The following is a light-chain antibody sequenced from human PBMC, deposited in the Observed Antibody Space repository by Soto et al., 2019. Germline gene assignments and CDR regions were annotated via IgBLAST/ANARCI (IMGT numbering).Light chain of an antibody. V-gene: IGKV3-20*01. J-gene: IGKJ3*01. CDR3: QQYGRPPFT. Sequence: EIVLTQSPGTLSLSPGERATLSCRASQSVSSNYLAWYQQKPGQAPRLLIFGASSRPTGVPDRFSGSGSGTDYSFTISKLEPEDFAVYYCQQYGRPPFTFGPGNREDIK. CDR1: QSVSSNY. CDR2: GAS.